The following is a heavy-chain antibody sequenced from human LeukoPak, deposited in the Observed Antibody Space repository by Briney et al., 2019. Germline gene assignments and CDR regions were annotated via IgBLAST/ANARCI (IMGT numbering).Heavy chain of an antibody. CDR1: GFTLSSYW. CDR2: VNSDGSST. J-gene: IGHJ4*02. CDR3: ARGSTQYSSGWYGLDY. V-gene: IGHV3-74*01. Sequence: PGVSLRLSCAASGFTLSSYWMHWVRQAPGKGLVWVSRVNSDGSSTTYADSVKGRFTISRDNAKNTLYLQMNSLRAEDTAVYYCARGSTQYSSGWYGLDYWGQGTLVTVSS. D-gene: IGHD6-19*01.